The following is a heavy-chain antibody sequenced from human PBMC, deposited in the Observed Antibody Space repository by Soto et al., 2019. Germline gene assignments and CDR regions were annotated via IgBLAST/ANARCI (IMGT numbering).Heavy chain of an antibody. V-gene: IGHV3-23*01. Sequence: EVQVLESGGGLARPGGSVTLSCATSGFTFSSYGTTWVRQAPGKGLEWVSAISASGDSTFYADSLGGRFIISRDNSKNTVYLQMKSLRAGDTATYYCAKASSASGRDCPGHWGQGTQVTVSS. J-gene: IGHJ4*02. D-gene: IGHD2-21*02. CDR3: AKASSASGRDCPGH. CDR2: ISASGDST. CDR1: GFTFSSYG.